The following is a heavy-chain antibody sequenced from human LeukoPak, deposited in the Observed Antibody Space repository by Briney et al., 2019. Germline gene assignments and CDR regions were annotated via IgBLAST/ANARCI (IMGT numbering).Heavy chain of an antibody. Sequence: PSQTLSLTCTVSGGSISSGDYSWSWIRQPPGKGLEWIGYIYYSGTTYYNPSLKSRVTISVDTSKNQFSLKVNSVTAADTAVYYCARQGIRSYFLNWFDPWGQGTLVTVSS. CDR3: ARQGIRSYFLNWFDP. V-gene: IGHV4-30-4*01. CDR1: GGSISSGDYS. D-gene: IGHD1-26*01. CDR2: IYYSGTT. J-gene: IGHJ5*02.